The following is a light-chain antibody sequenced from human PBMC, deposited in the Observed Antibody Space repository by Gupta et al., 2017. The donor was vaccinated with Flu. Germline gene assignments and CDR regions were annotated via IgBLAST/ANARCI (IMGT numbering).Light chain of an antibody. CDR1: SSDVCGYNY. V-gene: IGLV2-14*01. J-gene: IGLJ2*01. Sequence: QSALTQPASVSGSPGQSITISCTGTSSDVCGYNYVSWYQQHPGKAPKLMIYEVSNRPSGVSNRFSGSKSGNTASLTISGLQAEDEADYYCSSYTSSNTLYVVFGGGTKLTVL. CDR2: EVS. CDR3: SSYTSSNTLYVV.